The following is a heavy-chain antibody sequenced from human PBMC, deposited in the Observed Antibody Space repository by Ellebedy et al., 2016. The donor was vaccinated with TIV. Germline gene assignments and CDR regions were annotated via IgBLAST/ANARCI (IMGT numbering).Heavy chain of an antibody. Sequence: GESLKISXTASGFTFGDFAISWVRQAPGKGLEWVGFIGSKGYGGTTQCAASVKGRFTISRDDSKSIAYLQMNSLKTEDTALYYCTREAANWNYPYYYYNGMDVWGQGTTVTVSS. D-gene: IGHD1-7*01. CDR2: IGSKGYGGTT. CDR1: GFTFGDFA. J-gene: IGHJ6*02. V-gene: IGHV3-49*04. CDR3: TREAANWNYPYYYYNGMDV.